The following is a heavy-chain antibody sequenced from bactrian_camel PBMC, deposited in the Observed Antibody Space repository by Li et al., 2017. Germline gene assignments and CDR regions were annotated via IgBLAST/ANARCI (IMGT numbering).Heavy chain of an antibody. Sequence: QLVESGGGSVQAGGSLKLSCTASGNAISGYCMGWFRQAPGKEREAVASIYHTPGTTWYSDSVKGRFTVSQNNTKNTVYLQMNSLKPEDTAVYYCAAGRLSDRWRHKACGWVMLRYWGQGTQVTVS. CDR3: AAGRLSDRWRHKACGWVMLRY. J-gene: IGHJ4*01. V-gene: IGHV3-3*01. CDR2: IYHTPGTT. CDR1: GNAISGYC. D-gene: IGHD3*01.